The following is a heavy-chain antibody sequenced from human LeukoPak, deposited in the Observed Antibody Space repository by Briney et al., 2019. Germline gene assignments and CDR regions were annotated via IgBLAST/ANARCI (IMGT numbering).Heavy chain of an antibody. CDR2: IYHSGST. CDR1: GGSISSSNW. CDR3: ARGQPGLLWFGELFGAFDI. D-gene: IGHD3-10*01. V-gene: IGHV4-4*02. Sequence: SETLSLTCAVSGGSISSSNWWSWVRQPPRKGLEWIGEIYHSGSTNYSPSLKSRVTISVDTSKNQFSLKLSSVTAADTAVYYCARGQPGLLWFGELFGAFDIWGQGTMVTVSS. J-gene: IGHJ3*02.